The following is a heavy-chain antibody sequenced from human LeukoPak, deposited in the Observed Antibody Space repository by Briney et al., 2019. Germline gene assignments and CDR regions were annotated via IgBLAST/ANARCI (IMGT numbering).Heavy chain of an antibody. V-gene: IGHV4-39*01. D-gene: IGHD1-7*01. CDR1: GGSINVSSYH. CDR2: VHYTGTA. Sequence: SETLSLTCTVSGGSINVSSYHWGWVRQPPGKRLERIASVHYTGTAYYNPSLKSRVTISVDTSKNQFSLKVNSVTAADTAVFYCAFFSNFIDYWGQGILVAVSS. CDR3: AFFSNFIDY. J-gene: IGHJ4*02.